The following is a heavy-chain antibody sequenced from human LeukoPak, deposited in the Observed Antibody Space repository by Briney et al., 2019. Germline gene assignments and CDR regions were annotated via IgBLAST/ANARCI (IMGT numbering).Heavy chain of an antibody. D-gene: IGHD3-10*01. CDR1: GGSFSGYY. Sequence: SEALSLTCAVYGGSFSGYYWSWIRQPPGKGLEWIGEINHSGSTNYNPSLKSRVTISVDTSKNQFSLKLSSVTAADTAVYYCARPRGKRNWLDPWGQGTLVTVSS. CDR3: ARPRGKRNWLDP. J-gene: IGHJ5*02. CDR2: INHSGST. V-gene: IGHV4-34*01.